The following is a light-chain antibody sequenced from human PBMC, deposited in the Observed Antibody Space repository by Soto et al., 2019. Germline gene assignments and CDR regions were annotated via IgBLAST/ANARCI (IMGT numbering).Light chain of an antibody. J-gene: IGKJ4*01. CDR3: RQYNSWPLT. Sequence: EIVLTQSPGTLSLSTGERATLSCRASQSVSSSYLAWYQQKPGQAPRLLIYGAFTRATGIPARFSGTGSGTEFTLTISSLQSEDFALYYCRQYNSWPLTFGGGTKVDIK. CDR2: GAF. CDR1: QSVSSSY. V-gene: IGKV3-15*01.